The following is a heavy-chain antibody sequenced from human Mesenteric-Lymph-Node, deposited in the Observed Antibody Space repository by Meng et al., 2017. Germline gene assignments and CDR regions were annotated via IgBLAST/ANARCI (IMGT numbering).Heavy chain of an antibody. V-gene: IGHV3-7*01. Sequence: GGSLRLSCAASGFTFSSYWISWVRQAPGKGLEWVAKIKQDGSEKYYVDSVKGRFTISRDNAKNSLYLQMDSLRVEDTAVYYCARGGYQYEYWGQGTLVTVSS. CDR2: IKQDGSEK. D-gene: IGHD3-22*01. J-gene: IGHJ4*02. CDR1: GFTFSSYW. CDR3: ARGGYQYEY.